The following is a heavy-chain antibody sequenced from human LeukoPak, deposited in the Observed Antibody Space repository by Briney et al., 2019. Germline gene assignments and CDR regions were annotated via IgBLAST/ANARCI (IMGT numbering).Heavy chain of an antibody. CDR3: ARHYYYYMDV. CDR2: IYTSGST. CDR1: GGSISSYY. Sequence: PSETLSLTCTASGGSISSYYWSWIRQPAGKGLEWIGRIYTSGSTNYNPSLKSRVTISVDKSKNQFSLKLSSVTAADTAVYYCARHYYYYMDVWGKGTTVTVSS. V-gene: IGHV4-4*07. J-gene: IGHJ6*03.